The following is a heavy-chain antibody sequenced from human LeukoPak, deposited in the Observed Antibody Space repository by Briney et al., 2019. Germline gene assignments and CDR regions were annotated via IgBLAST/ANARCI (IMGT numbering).Heavy chain of an antibody. Sequence: SVKVSCKASGGTFSSYAISWVRQAPGQGLEWMGRIIPILGIANYAQKFQGRVTITADKSTSTAYMELSSLGSEDTAVYYCARVDIVVVPAAIQTGYYYYGMDVWGQGTTVTVSS. J-gene: IGHJ6*02. CDR1: GGTFSSYA. V-gene: IGHV1-69*04. CDR2: IIPILGIA. D-gene: IGHD2-2*02. CDR3: ARVDIVVVPAAIQTGYYYYGMDV.